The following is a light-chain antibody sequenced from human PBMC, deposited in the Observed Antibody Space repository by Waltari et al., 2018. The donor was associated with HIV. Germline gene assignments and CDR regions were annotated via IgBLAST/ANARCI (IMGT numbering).Light chain of an antibody. CDR1: RHNIGTNY. CDR2: DNN. J-gene: IGLJ2*01. V-gene: IGLV1-51*01. CDR3: GTWDSSLSAVL. Sequence: QSVLTQPPSVSAAPGQKVTITCSGSRHNIGTNYVPWYQQLPGTAPRLLIYDNNKRPSGIPDRFSGSKSGTSATLGITGLQTGDEADYYCGTWDSSLSAVLFGGGTKLTVL.